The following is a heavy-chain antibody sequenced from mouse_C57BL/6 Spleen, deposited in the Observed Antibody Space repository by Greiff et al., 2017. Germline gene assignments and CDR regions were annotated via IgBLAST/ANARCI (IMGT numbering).Heavy chain of an antibody. J-gene: IGHJ3*01. D-gene: IGHD2-5*01. CDR2: IHPNSGST. Sequence: VQLQQPGAELVKPGASVKLSCKASGYTFTSYWMHWVKQRPGQGLEWIGMIHPNSGSTNYNEKFKSKATLTVDKSSSTAYMQLSSLTSEDSAVXYCARHYYSNYVIAYWGQGTLVTVSA. V-gene: IGHV1-64*01. CDR1: GYTFTSYW. CDR3: ARHYYSNYVIAY.